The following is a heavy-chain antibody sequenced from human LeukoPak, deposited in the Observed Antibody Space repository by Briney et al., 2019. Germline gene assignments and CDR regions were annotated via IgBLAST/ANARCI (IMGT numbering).Heavy chain of an antibody. CDR2: INSDGSST. V-gene: IGHV3-74*01. Sequence: PGGSLRLSCAASGFTFNDYGLSWVRQAPGKGLEWVSRINSDGSSTSYADSVKGRFTISRDNAKNTLYLQMNSLRAEDTAVYYCARDVIAAAGLWGQGTLVTVSS. CDR1: GFTFNDYG. CDR3: ARDVIAAAGL. D-gene: IGHD6-13*01. J-gene: IGHJ4*02.